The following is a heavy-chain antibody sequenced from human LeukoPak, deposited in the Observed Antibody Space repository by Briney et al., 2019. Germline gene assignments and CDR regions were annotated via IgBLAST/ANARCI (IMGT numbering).Heavy chain of an antibody. Sequence: SETLSLTCTVSGGSISSSSYYWDWIRQPPGKGLEWIGSIYYSGSTYYNPSLKSRVTISVDTSKNQFSLRLSSVTAADTAVYHCARQYASGSYHDYWGQGALVTVSS. J-gene: IGHJ4*02. V-gene: IGHV4-39*01. CDR2: IYYSGST. D-gene: IGHD3-10*01. CDR3: ARQYASGSYHDY. CDR1: GGSISSSSYY.